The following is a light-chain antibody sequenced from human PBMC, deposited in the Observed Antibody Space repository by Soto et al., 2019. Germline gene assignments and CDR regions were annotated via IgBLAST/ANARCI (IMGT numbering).Light chain of an antibody. V-gene: IGLV1-44*01. J-gene: IGLJ1*01. CDR1: NSNIGTNT. CDR2: TNN. Sequence: QSVLTQPPSASATPGQRVTISCSGSNSNIGTNTVNWYQQLPGTAPRLLIYTNNQRPSGVPQRFSGSKTGTSASLDIGGLQSEDGADYYSAAWDESLGAHVFGTGTKVTVL. CDR3: AAWDESLGAHV.